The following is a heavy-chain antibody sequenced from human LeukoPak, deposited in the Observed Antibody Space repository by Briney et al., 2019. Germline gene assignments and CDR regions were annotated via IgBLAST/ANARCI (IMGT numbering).Heavy chain of an antibody. CDR3: ARAQLGGTFDY. V-gene: IGHV4-30-4*01. Sequence: PSQTLSLTCTVSGGSISSGDYYWSWIRQPPGKGLEWIGYIYYSGSTYYNPSLKSRATISVDTSKNQFSLKLSSVTAADTAVYYCARAQLGGTFDYWGQGTLVTVSS. CDR1: GGSISSGDYY. J-gene: IGHJ4*02. D-gene: IGHD7-27*01. CDR2: IYYSGST.